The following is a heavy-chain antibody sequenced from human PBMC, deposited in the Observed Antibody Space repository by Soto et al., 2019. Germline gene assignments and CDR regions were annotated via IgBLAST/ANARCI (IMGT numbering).Heavy chain of an antibody. CDR1: GGSISSGGYY. CDR2: IYYSGST. CDR3: ARDRSGYYGSGSYYPFDY. J-gene: IGHJ4*02. Sequence: SSETLSLTCTVSGGSISSGGYYWSWIRQHPGKGLEWIGYIYYSGSTYYNPSLKSRVTISVDTSKNQFSLKLSSVTAADTAVYYCARDRSGYYGSGSYYPFDYWGQGTLVTVSS. D-gene: IGHD3-10*01. V-gene: IGHV4-31*03.